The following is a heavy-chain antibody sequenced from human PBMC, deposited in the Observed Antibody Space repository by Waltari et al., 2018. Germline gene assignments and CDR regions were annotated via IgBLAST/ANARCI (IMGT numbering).Heavy chain of an antibody. Sequence: QVTLRESGPALVKPTQTRTLTCTCSGLSRSTSGRCVSWIRQPPGKSLEWRARIDWDDDKYYSTSLKIRLTISKDTSKHQVFLTMTNIDPVDTATYYCVRHRDGYHTYYYSGMDVWGQGTTVTVSS. J-gene: IGHJ6*02. CDR1: GLSRSTSGRC. V-gene: IGHV2-70*15. CDR2: IDWDDDK. D-gene: IGHD5-12*01. CDR3: VRHRDGYHTYYYSGMDV.